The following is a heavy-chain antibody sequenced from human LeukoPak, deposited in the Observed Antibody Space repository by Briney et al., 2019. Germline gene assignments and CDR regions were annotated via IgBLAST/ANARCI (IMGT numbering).Heavy chain of an antibody. CDR3: ARGGYSSTLYGRYQH. J-gene: IGHJ1*01. V-gene: IGHV3-21*01. Sequence: KPGGSLRLSCAASGFTFSSYSMNWVRQAPGKGLEWVSSISSSLNYIYYADSVKGRFTISRDNAKNSLYLQMNSLRAEDTAAYYCARGGYSSTLYGRYQHWGQGTLVTVSP. D-gene: IGHD6-13*01. CDR2: ISSSLNYI. CDR1: GFTFSSYS.